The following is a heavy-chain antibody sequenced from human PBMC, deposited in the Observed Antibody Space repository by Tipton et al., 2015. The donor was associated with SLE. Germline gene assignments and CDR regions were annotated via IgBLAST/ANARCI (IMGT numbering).Heavy chain of an antibody. J-gene: IGHJ4*02. CDR3: ARYGSSGSDFDY. CDR1: GGSFSGYY. Sequence: TLSLTCAVYGGSFSGYYWSWIRQPPGKGLEWIGEINHSGSTNYNPSLKSRVTISVDTSKNQFSLKLSPVTAADTAVYYCARYGSSGSDFDYWGQGTLVTVSS. CDR2: INHSGST. V-gene: IGHV4-34*01. D-gene: IGHD3-22*01.